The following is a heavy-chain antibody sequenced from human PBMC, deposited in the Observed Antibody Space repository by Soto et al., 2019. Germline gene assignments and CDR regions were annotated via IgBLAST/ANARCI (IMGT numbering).Heavy chain of an antibody. CDR2: IYWDDDK. CDR1: GFSLSTSGVG. CDR3: AHQYSYGSIGAFDI. D-gene: IGHD5-18*01. V-gene: IGHV2-5*02. J-gene: IGHJ3*02. Sequence: QITLKESGPTLVKPTQTLTLTCTFSGFSLSTSGVGVGWIRQPPGKALEWLALIYWDDDKRYSPSLKSRLTITKDTSKNQVVLTMTNMDPVDTATYYCAHQYSYGSIGAFDIWGQGTMVTVSS.